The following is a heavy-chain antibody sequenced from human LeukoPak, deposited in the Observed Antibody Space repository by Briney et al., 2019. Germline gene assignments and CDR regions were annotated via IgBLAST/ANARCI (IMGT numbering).Heavy chain of an antibody. CDR3: ARDKLSTHYYDSSGHNWFDP. Sequence: SETLSLTCTVSGGSISSYYWSWIRQPPGKGLEWIGYIYYSGSTNYNPSLESRVTISVDTSKNQFSLKLSSVTAADTAVYYCARDKLSTHYYDSSGHNWFDPWGQGTLVTVSS. CDR2: IYYSGST. CDR1: GGSISSYY. D-gene: IGHD3-22*01. V-gene: IGHV4-59*01. J-gene: IGHJ5*02.